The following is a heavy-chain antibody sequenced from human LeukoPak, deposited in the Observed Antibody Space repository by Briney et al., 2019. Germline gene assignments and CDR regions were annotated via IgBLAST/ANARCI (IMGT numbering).Heavy chain of an antibody. CDR3: ARGRNDVVRGIDY. V-gene: IGHV4-38-2*01. J-gene: IGHJ4*02. Sequence: SETLSLTCAVSGYSISSGYYWGWIRQPPGKGLEWIGSIYHSGSTYYNPSLKSRVTISVDTSKNQFSLKLSSVTAADTAVYYCARGRNDVVRGIDYWGQGTLVTVSS. D-gene: IGHD1-1*01. CDR1: GYSISSGYY. CDR2: IYHSGST.